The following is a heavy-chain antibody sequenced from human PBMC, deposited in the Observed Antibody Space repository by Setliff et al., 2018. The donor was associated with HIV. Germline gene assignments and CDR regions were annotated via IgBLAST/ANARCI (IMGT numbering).Heavy chain of an antibody. V-gene: IGHV4-39*07. D-gene: IGHD3-22*01. CDR1: GGSISSSSYY. J-gene: IGHJ3*02. CDR2: IYYSGST. Sequence: SETLSLTCTVSGGSISSSSYYWGWIRQPPGKGLEWIGSIYYSGSTYYNPSLKSRVTISVDTLKNQFSMKLSSVIAADTAVYYCARDLNRGYKYYYDSSHENAFDIWGQGTMVTVSS. CDR3: ARDLNRGYKYYYDSSHENAFDI.